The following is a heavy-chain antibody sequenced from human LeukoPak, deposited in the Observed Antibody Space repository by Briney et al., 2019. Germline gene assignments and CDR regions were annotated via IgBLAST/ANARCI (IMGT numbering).Heavy chain of an antibody. Sequence: GGSLRLSCAASGFTFSTYWMSWVRQAPGKGLEWVANIKEDGSEKYYVDSVKGRITTSRDNAKNSLNLQMTSLRAEDTAVYYCARDPRSKGGDWGDFDYWGQGTLVTVSS. D-gene: IGHD2-21*02. CDR1: GFTFSTYW. CDR2: IKEDGSEK. V-gene: IGHV3-7*03. J-gene: IGHJ4*02. CDR3: ARDPRSKGGDWGDFDY.